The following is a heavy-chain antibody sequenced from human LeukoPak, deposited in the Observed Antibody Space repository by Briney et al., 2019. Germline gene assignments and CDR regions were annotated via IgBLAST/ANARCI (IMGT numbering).Heavy chain of an antibody. CDR3: ARGEEAYVRFDY. J-gene: IGHJ4*02. Sequence: SETLFLTCTVSDGSISTHYWSWIRQPPGKGLEWIGYIYYSGSTDYNPSLRSRVTISLDTSKNQVSLKLTSLTAADTAVYFCARGEEAYVRFDYWGQGTLVTVSS. CDR2: IYYSGST. CDR1: DGSISTHY. D-gene: IGHD3-16*01. V-gene: IGHV4-59*11.